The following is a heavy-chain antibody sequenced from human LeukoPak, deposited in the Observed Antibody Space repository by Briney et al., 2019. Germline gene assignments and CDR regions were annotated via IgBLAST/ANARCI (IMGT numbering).Heavy chain of an antibody. Sequence: GGSLRLSCTASGFTFGEYGMSWVRQAPGKGLEWIGFIRSKGHGGTTEYAASVKGRFTISRDDSKSIAYLQSNSLKTEDTAVYYCTLTMIVVARSHFDYWGQGTLVTVSS. CDR3: TLTMIVVARSHFDY. D-gene: IGHD3-22*01. V-gene: IGHV3-49*04. CDR1: GFTFGEYG. CDR2: IRSKGHGGTT. J-gene: IGHJ4*02.